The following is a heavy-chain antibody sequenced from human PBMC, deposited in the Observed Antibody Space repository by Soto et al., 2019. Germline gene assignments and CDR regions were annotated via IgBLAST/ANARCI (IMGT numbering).Heavy chain of an antibody. CDR2: VTYEENEI. Sequence: QVQLVESGGGVVQTGRSLRLSCAASGFTFSSCGMHWVRQAPGKGLEWVAVVTYEENEIHYADSLKGRFIISRDNSKNMVYLQKDSLRVDDTAGYYCVKEQSSGYWRTADYWGQGTLITVSS. V-gene: IGHV3-30*18. D-gene: IGHD6-25*01. J-gene: IGHJ4*02. CDR3: VKEQSSGYWRTADY. CDR1: GFTFSSCG.